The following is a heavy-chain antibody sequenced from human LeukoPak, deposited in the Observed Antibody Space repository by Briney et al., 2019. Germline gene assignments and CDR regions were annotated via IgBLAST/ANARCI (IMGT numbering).Heavy chain of an antibody. CDR3: ARGNLTTVTNDY. CDR2: IIPIFGTA. V-gene: IGHV1-69*06. J-gene: IGHJ4*02. CDR1: GGTFSSYA. Sequence: SVKVSCKASGGTFSSYAISWVRQAPGQGLEWMGGIIPIFGTANYAQKFQGRVTITADKSTSTAYMELSSLRSEDTAVYYCARGNLTTVTNDYWGQGTLVTVSS. D-gene: IGHD4-17*01.